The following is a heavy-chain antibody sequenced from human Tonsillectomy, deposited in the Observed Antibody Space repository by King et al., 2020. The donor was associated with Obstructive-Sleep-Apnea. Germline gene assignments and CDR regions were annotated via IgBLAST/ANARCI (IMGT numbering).Heavy chain of an antibody. V-gene: IGHV4-31*03. D-gene: IGHD2-21*02. CDR2: IYYNGST. CDR3: ARDNAYCGGDCSIGGFDY. CDR1: GGSISSGGYY. Sequence: QLQESGPGLVKPSQTLSLTCTVSGGSISSGGYYWSWIRQHPGKGLEWIGSIYYNGSTYYNPSLKSRATISVDTSKNQFSLMLTSVTAADTAMYYCARDNAYCGGDCSIGGFDYWGQGTLVTVSS. J-gene: IGHJ4*02.